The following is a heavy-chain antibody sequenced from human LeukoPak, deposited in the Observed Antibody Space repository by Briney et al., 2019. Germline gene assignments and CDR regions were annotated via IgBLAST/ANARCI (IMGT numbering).Heavy chain of an antibody. CDR2: IYDSGST. Sequence: SETLSLTCSVSGGSISSHSWSWIRQPPGKGLEWIGYIYDSGSTNYDPSLKSRVTISVDTSKNQFSLKLSSVTAADTAVYYCARETYYGSGSPHFDYWGQGTLVTVSS. D-gene: IGHD3-10*01. V-gene: IGHV4-59*11. J-gene: IGHJ4*02. CDR1: GGSISSHS. CDR3: ARETYYGSGSPHFDY.